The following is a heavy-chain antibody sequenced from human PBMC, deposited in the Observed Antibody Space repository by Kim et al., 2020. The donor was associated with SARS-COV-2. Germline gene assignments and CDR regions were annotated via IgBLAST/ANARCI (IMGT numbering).Heavy chain of an antibody. Sequence: IYNADSVKGRFTITRDNAKNSLYLQMNSLRAEDTAVYYCASFSTAATASGGYWGQGTLVTVSS. CDR3: ASFSTAATASGGY. D-gene: IGHD2-15*01. V-gene: IGHV3-21*01. J-gene: IGHJ4*02. CDR2: I.